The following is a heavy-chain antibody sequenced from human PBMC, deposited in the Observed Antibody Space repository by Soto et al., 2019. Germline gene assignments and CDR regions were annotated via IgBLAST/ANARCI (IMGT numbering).Heavy chain of an antibody. Sequence: PSETLSLTCAVYGGSFSGYYWSWIRQPPGKGLEWIGEINHSGSTNYNPSLKSRVTISVDTSKNQFSLKLSSVTAADTAVYYCARDQSSGGSCYSCYYGMDVWGQGTTVTVSS. CDR2: INHSGST. J-gene: IGHJ6*02. CDR3: ARDQSSGGSCYSCYYGMDV. D-gene: IGHD2-15*01. V-gene: IGHV4-34*01. CDR1: GGSFSGYY.